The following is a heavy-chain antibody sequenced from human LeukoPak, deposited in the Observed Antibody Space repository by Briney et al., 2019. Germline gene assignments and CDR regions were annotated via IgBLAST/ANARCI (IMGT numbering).Heavy chain of an antibody. J-gene: IGHJ4*02. D-gene: IGHD3-10*01. Sequence: SETLSLTCTVSGGSISSYYWSWIRQPPGKGLEWIGYIYYSGSTNYNPSLKSRVTISVDTSKNQFSLKLSSVTAADTAVYYCGRAISGSIDYWGQGTLVTVSS. CDR1: GGSISSYY. CDR3: GRAISGSIDY. V-gene: IGHV4-59*01. CDR2: IYYSGST.